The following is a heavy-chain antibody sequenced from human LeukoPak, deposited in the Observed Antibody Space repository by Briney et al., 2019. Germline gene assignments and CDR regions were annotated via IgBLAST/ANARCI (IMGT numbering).Heavy chain of an antibody. CDR1: GYSINSGYF. D-gene: IGHD4-17*01. CDR2: IYSTGST. V-gene: IGHV4-38-2*01. CDR3: ASKPTVIKSVYMDV. J-gene: IGHJ6*03. Sequence: SETLSLTCGVSGYSINSGYFWGWMRPPPGKGLEWIGSIYSTGSTYYNPSLNSRVTISTDPSKNQFSLKLTSVTAADTAIYYCASKPTVIKSVYMDVWGKGTTVTVSS.